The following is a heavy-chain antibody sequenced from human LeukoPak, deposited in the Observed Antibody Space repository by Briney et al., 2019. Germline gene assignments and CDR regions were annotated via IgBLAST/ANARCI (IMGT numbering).Heavy chain of an antibody. D-gene: IGHD3-22*01. V-gene: IGHV1-69*04. Sequence: ASVKVSCKASGGTFSSYAISWVRLAPGQGLEWMGRIIPIFGIANYAQKFQGRVTITADKSTSTAYMELSSLRSEDTAVYYCARADSSGYYLYYWGQGTLVTVSS. CDR3: ARADSSGYYLYY. J-gene: IGHJ4*02. CDR2: IIPIFGIA. CDR1: GGTFSSYA.